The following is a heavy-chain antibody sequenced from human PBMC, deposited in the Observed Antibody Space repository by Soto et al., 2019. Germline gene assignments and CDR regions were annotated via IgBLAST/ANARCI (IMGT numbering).Heavy chain of an antibody. CDR3: ARRIPHALDN. Sequence: SETLSLTCAVSGGSISSYYWSWIRQPPGKGLEWIGYIYYSGSTDYNPSLKSRVTISVDTSKNQFSLKLSSVTAADTAVYYCARRIPHALDNWGQGTLVTVSS. CDR1: GGSISSYY. D-gene: IGHD2-21*01. V-gene: IGHV4-59*01. J-gene: IGHJ1*01. CDR2: IYYSGST.